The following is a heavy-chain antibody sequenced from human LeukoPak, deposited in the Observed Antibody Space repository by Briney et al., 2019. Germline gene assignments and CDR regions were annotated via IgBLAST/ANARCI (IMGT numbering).Heavy chain of an antibody. CDR2: IKEDGSET. V-gene: IGHV3-7*01. CDR3: ARDRPSDQFLFYQTFDC. CDR1: GFTFNHYW. Sequence: GGSLRLSCEASGFTFNHYWMSWVRQAPGKGLEWVANIKEDGSETYYVDSVEGRFTISRDNANNALYLQMNDLRAEDTAAYYCARDRPSDQFLFYQTFDCWGQGTLVAVSS. D-gene: IGHD2/OR15-2a*01. J-gene: IGHJ4*02.